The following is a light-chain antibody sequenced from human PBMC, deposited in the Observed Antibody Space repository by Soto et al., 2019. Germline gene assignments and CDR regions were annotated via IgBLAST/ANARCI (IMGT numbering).Light chain of an antibody. CDR1: SSDVGGYNY. CDR2: DVS. V-gene: IGLV2-14*01. J-gene: IGLJ2*01. Sequence: QSVLTQPASVSGSPGQSITISCTGTSSDVGGYNYVSWYQQHPGKAPKLMIYDVSNRPSGVSNRFSDSKSGNTASLTISGLQAEDEADYYCSSYTSSSVVFGGGTKVTVL. CDR3: SSYTSSSVV.